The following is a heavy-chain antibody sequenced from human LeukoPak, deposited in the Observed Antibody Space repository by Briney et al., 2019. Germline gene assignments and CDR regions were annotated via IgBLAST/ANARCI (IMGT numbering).Heavy chain of an antibody. Sequence: GGSLRLSCAASGFTVNSNYMSWVRQAPGKGLERVSVIYSGGSTYYADSVKGRFTISRDNSKNTLYLQMNSLRAEDTAVYYCARDRGIYCSSTSCPYYYYYYMDVWGKGTTVTVSS. CDR1: GFTVNSNY. CDR3: ARDRGIYCSSTSCPYYYYYYMDV. D-gene: IGHD2-2*01. J-gene: IGHJ6*03. CDR2: IYSGGST. V-gene: IGHV3-53*01.